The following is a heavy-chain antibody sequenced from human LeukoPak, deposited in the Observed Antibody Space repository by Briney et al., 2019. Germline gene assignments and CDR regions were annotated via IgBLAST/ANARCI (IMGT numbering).Heavy chain of an antibody. D-gene: IGHD6-6*01. CDR2: IYYSGST. Sequence: PSETLSLTCTVSGGSISSYYWSWIRQPPGKGLEWIGYIYYSGSTNYNPSLKSRVTISVDTSKNQFSLKLSSVTAADTAVYYCARSGYSSSFYYYYYMDVWGKGTTVTVSS. CDR3: ARSGYSSSFYYYYYMDV. CDR1: GGSISSYY. V-gene: IGHV4-59*01. J-gene: IGHJ6*03.